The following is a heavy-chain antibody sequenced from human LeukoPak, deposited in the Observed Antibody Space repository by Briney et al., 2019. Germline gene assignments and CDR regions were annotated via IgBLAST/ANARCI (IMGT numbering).Heavy chain of an antibody. V-gene: IGHV6-1*01. J-gene: IGHJ4*02. CDR1: GDSVSSNSAP. D-gene: IGHD7-27*01. Sequence: SQTLSLTCATSGDSVSSNSAPWNRIRQSPSIGLESLGTTYYSTKWYNDYAVSVKSRITINPDTSKNQFALLLNSVTPEDTAVYYCARDSLGASFDYWGQGTLVTVSS. CDR2: TYYSTKWYN. CDR3: ARDSLGASFDY.